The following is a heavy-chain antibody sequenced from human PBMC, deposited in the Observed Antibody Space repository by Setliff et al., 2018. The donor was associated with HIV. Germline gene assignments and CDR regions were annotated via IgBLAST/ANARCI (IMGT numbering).Heavy chain of an antibody. CDR2: IQHSGRI. V-gene: IGHV4-34*01. J-gene: IGHJ4*02. CDR1: GGSFSGYC. D-gene: IGHD6-19*01. Sequence: KSSETLSLTCAVYGGSFSGYCWSWIRQPPGKGLEWIGGIQHSGRINYNPSLRSRVTTSVDASKNQFSLELSSVTAADTAVYYCARVPGRYNSGWSSYYFDYWGQGTLVTVSS. CDR3: ARVPGRYNSGWSSYYFDY.